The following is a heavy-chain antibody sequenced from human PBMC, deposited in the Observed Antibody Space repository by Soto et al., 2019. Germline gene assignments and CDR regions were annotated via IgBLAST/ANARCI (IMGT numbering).Heavy chain of an antibody. V-gene: IGHV3-73*01. J-gene: IGHJ4*02. Sequence: EVQLVESGGGLVQPGGSLKLSCAASGFTFSGSAMHWVRQASGKGLEWVGRIRSKANSYATAYAASVKGRFTISRDDSKNTAYLQMNSLKTEDTAVYYCYTVTTLLSFDYWGQGTLVTFCS. CDR3: YTVTTLLSFDY. CDR1: GFTFSGSA. CDR2: IRSKANSYAT. D-gene: IGHD4-17*01.